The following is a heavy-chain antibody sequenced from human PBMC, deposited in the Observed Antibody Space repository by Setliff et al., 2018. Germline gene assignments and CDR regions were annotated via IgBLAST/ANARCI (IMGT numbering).Heavy chain of an antibody. CDR1: GGSISSGGYY. D-gene: IGHD2-21*01. Sequence: SETLSLTCTVSGGSISSGGYYWSWIRQHPGKGLEWIGYIYYSGSTYYNPSLKSRVTISVDTSKNQFSLKLSSVTAADAAVYYCARGRYWFAPNWFDPWGQGTLVTVSS. J-gene: IGHJ5*02. CDR2: IYYSGST. CDR3: ARGRYWFAPNWFDP. V-gene: IGHV4-31*03.